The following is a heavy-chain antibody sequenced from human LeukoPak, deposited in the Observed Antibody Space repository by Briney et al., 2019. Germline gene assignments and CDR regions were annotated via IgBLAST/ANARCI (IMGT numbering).Heavy chain of an antibody. J-gene: IGHJ4*02. Sequence: SETLSLTCTVSGGSISSYYWSWIRQSPGKGLEWIGYIYYTGSTNYNPSLKSRVTMSVDTSKNQFSLKLSSVTAADTAVYYCARYFKYCSSTSCYPSFDYWGQGTLVTVSS. CDR1: GGSISSYY. D-gene: IGHD2-2*01. CDR2: IYYTGST. CDR3: ARYFKYCSSTSCYPSFDY. V-gene: IGHV4-59*01.